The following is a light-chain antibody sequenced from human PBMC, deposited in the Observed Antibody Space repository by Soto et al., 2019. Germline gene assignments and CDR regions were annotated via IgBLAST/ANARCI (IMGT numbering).Light chain of an antibody. CDR1: QDIKDD. V-gene: IGKV1-6*01. CDR3: LQDYNYPYT. CDR2: GAS. Sequence: AIQLAQSPSSLSASVGDTVTITCRASQDIKDDLGWYQQKPGEAPKLLIYGASNLQGGVPSRFSGSGSGTGFTLTISSLQPEDFATYSCLQDYNYPYTFGQGTKLEIK. J-gene: IGKJ2*01.